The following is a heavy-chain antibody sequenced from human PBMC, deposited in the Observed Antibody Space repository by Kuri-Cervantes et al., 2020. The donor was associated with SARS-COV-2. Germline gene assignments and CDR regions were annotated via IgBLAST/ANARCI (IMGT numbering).Heavy chain of an antibody. J-gene: IGHJ4*02. CDR1: GDSVTSRRHF. D-gene: IGHD3-22*01. CDR3: ARLPYYYDATGYPNYFFDV. CDR2: ILNSGSI. V-gene: IGHV4-39*01. Sequence: ESLKISCSVSGDSVTSRRHFWGLVRQPPGKGLQWIVSILNSGSISQNPSLKSRVSIFRDTSKNQLSLRLISVTAADTAVYSCARLPYYYDATGYPNYFFDVWGRGTLVTVSS.